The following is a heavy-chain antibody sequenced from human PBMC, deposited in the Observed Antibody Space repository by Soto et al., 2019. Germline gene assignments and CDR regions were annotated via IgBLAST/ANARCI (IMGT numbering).Heavy chain of an antibody. CDR1: GGTFSSYT. D-gene: IGHD3-10*01. V-gene: IGHV1-69*02. J-gene: IGHJ6*04. CDR3: ASIMSSGYYYGMDV. Sequence: QVQLVQSGAEVKKPGSSVKVSCKASGGTFSSYTISWVRQAPGQGLEWMGRIIPILGIANYAQKFQGRVTIAADKSTSTAYMELSSLRSEDTAVYYWASIMSSGYYYGMDVWGEGTTVTVSS. CDR2: IIPILGIA.